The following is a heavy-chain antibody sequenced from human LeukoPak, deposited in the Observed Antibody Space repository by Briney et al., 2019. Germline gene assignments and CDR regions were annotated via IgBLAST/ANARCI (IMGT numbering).Heavy chain of an antibody. CDR2: ISGGSDNT. D-gene: IGHD3-10*01. CDR1: GFPFGTYA. J-gene: IGHJ5*02. Sequence: GGSLRLSCTGSGFPFGTYAMSWVRQAPGQGLEWVSAISGGSDNTHYAESVKGRFTISRDISKSTVYLQMNSLRVEDTAVYYCAKDAVRGRFDPWGQGTMVTVSS. V-gene: IGHV3-23*01. CDR3: AKDAVRGRFDP.